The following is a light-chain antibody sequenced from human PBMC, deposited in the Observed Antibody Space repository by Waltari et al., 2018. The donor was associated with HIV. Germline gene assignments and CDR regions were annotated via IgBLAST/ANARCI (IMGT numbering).Light chain of an antibody. Sequence: DIVMTQSPLSLPVTPGEPASISCRSSQSLLNSNGFTYLDCYLQKPGQSPRLLIYLGSNRASGVPDRFSGSGSGTDFTLKISRVEAEDVGVYYCMQALQTPLITFGQGTRLEIK. CDR2: LGS. CDR1: QSLLNSNGFTY. V-gene: IGKV2-28*01. CDR3: MQALQTPLIT. J-gene: IGKJ5*01.